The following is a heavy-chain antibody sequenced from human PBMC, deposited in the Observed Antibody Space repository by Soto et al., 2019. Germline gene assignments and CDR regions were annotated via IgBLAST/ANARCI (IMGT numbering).Heavy chain of an antibody. CDR2: INPNSGGT. D-gene: IGHD5-18*01. CDR1: GYTFTGYY. J-gene: IGHJ6*02. Sequence: GASVKVSCKASGYTFTGYYMHWVRQAPGQGLEWMGWINPNSGGTNYAQKFQGRVTMTRDTSISTAYMKLSSVTAADTAVYYCASHGYSYGLGYYYGMDVWGQGTTVTVSS. CDR3: ASHGYSYGLGYYYGMDV. V-gene: IGHV1-2*02.